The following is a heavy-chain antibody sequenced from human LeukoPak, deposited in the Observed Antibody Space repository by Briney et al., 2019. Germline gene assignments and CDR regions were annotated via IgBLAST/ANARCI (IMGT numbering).Heavy chain of an antibody. Sequence: PGGSLRLSCAASGFTFTSYEMNWVHQAPGKGLQWVSYISISGSTIYYADSVKGRFTISRDNAKNSLYLQLNSLRVEDTAVYYCARKTGTLSFDYWGQGTLVTVSS. CDR2: ISISGSTI. CDR3: ARKTGTLSFDY. V-gene: IGHV3-48*03. D-gene: IGHD1-7*01. J-gene: IGHJ4*02. CDR1: GFTFTSYE.